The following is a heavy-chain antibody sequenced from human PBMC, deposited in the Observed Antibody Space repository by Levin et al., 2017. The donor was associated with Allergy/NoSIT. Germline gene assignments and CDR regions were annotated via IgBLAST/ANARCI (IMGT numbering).Heavy chain of an antibody. V-gene: IGHV3-30*18. CDR2: ISYDGSNK. CDR1: GFTFSSYG. CDR3: AKNSGSSNFDY. D-gene: IGHD1-26*01. Sequence: GESLKISCAASGFTFSSYGMHWVRQAPGKGLEWVAVISYDGSNKYYADSVKGRFTISRDNSKNTLYLQMNSLRAEDTAVYYCAKNSGSSNFDYWGQGTLVTVSS. J-gene: IGHJ4*02.